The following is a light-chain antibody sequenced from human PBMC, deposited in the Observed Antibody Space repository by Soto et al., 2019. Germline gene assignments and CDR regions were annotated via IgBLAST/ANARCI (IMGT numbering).Light chain of an antibody. CDR1: RSITSY. CDR3: QQSYSTPYT. CDR2: AAS. V-gene: IGKV1-39*01. J-gene: IGKJ2*01. Sequence: DIQMTQSPSSLSASVGDRVTITCRASRSITSYLNWYQQKPGKAPKLLIYAASSLQSGVPSRFSGSGSGTDFTLTISSLRLEDFATYYCQQSYSTPYTFGQGTQLQIK.